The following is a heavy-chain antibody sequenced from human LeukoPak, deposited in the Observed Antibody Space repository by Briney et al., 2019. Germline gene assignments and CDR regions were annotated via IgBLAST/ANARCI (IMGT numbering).Heavy chain of an antibody. D-gene: IGHD4-23*01. CDR1: GFNFNDYA. CDR2: ISYDGGFK. CDR3: ARFSTGVEYGMDV. V-gene: IGHV3-30-3*01. J-gene: IGHJ6*02. Sequence: PGGSLRLSCAVSGFNFNDYAMHWLRQAPGKGLEWVAVISYDGGFKYYADSLKGRFTISRDSSTSTLYLQMDALRPEDTAVYYCARFSTGVEYGMDVWGQGTTVTVSS.